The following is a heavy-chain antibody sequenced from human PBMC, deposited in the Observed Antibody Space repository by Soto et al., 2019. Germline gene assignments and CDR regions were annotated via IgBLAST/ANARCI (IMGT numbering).Heavy chain of an antibody. V-gene: IGHV3-33*06. CDR1: GFTFSSYG. Sequence: QVQLVESGGGVVQPGTSLRLSCATSGFTFSSYGMYWVRQAPGKGLEWVAVIWYEGANEYYADSVKGRFTISRDNSKNTLYLQMNSLRAEDTAIYDCTQDVGNSSSYHFDFWGQGTLGTVSS. CDR3: TQDVGNSSSYHFDF. D-gene: IGHD6-6*01. J-gene: IGHJ4*02. CDR2: IWYEGANE.